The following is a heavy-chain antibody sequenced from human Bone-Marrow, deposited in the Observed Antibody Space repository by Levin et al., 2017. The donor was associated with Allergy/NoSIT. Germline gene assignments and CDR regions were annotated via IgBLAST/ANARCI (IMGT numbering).Heavy chain of an antibody. V-gene: IGHV2-70*11. Sequence: TLSLTCTFSGFSLSTSGMSVSWLRQPPGKAPEWLARIDWDDDKYYSTSLKTRLTISKDTSRNQVVLSMANIDPVDTATYYCARFSEVGALGDVHRWGRGTLVTVSS. CDR3: ARFSEVGALGDVHR. D-gene: IGHD3-16*01. CDR1: GFSLSTSGMS. CDR2: IDWDDDK. J-gene: IGHJ2*01.